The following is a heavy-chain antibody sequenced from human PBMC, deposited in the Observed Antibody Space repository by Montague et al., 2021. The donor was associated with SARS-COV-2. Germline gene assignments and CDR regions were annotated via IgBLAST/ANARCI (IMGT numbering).Heavy chain of an antibody. D-gene: IGHD5-18*01. CDR3: AREYRIELWQTNWYFGL. Sequence: SETLSLTCSVSGGFISGYYWSWIRQPPGKGLEWIGYIYHSGNTKYNPSLKSRVSISVDTSKNQFSLRLSSVTAAGTAVYYCAREYRIELWQTNWYFGLWGRGTLVTVSS. V-gene: IGHV4-59*01. CDR2: IYHSGNT. CDR1: GGFISGYY. J-gene: IGHJ2*01.